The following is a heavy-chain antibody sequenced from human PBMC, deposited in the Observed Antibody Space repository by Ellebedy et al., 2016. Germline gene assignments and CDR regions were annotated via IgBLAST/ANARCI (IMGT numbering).Heavy chain of an antibody. Sequence: GGSLRLSXAASGFTFDDYAMHWVRQAPGKGLEWVSGISWNSGSIGYADSVKGRFTISRDNAKNSLYLQMNSLRAEDTALYYCAKAENQYDILTGPMGYWGQGTLVTVSS. D-gene: IGHD3-9*01. V-gene: IGHV3-9*01. CDR3: AKAENQYDILTGPMGY. CDR2: ISWNSGSI. J-gene: IGHJ4*02. CDR1: GFTFDDYA.